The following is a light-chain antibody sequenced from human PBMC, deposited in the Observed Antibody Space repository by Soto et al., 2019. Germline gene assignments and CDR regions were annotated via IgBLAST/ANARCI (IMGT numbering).Light chain of an antibody. CDR2: GAS. CDR3: QQYNSLYT. V-gene: IGKV3-15*01. Sequence: EIVMTQSPATLSVSPGERATLSCRASQSVSNNLAWYQKKPGQAPRLLIYGASTRATGIPARFSGSGSGTXFXXXXXSXQSDDFXXXXCQQYNSLYTFGQGTKLEIK. CDR1: QSVSNN. J-gene: IGKJ2*01.